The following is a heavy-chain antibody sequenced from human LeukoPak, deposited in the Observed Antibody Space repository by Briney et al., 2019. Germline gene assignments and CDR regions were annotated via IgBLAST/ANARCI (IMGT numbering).Heavy chain of an antibody. CDR3: AKPYDGYGSFDY. CDR2: INADDGST. D-gene: IGHD5-24*01. CDR1: RFTFSSYA. V-gene: IGHV3-23*01. J-gene: IGHJ4*02. Sequence: GGSLRLSCAASRFTFSSYAMSWVRQAPGKGLEWVSGINADDGSTYYADSVKGRFTISRDNSKNTLSLQLNSLRAEDTAVYFCAKPYDGYGSFDYWGQGTLVTVSS.